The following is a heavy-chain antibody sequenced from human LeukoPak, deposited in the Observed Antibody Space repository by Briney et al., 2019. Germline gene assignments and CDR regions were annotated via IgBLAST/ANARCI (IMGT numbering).Heavy chain of an antibody. CDR3: AKDCNRRSSEWFYCYGMDV. CDR2: VSGDGST. V-gene: IGHV3-43*02. J-gene: IGHJ6*02. CDR1: GFTFDDYP. Sequence: GGSLRLSCAASGFTFDDYPMHWVRQTPGKGLEWVSLVSGDGSTYYADSVKGRFTISRDNSKNSVYLQLNSLTTEDTALYYCAKDCNRRSSEWFYCYGMDVWGQGTTVTVSS. D-gene: IGHD2/OR15-2a*01.